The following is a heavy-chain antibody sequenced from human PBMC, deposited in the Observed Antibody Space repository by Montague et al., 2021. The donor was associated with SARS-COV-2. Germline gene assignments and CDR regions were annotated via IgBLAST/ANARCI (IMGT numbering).Heavy chain of an antibody. D-gene: IGHD2-8*01. Sequence: SAISGDSVSSNRAAWNWIRQSPSRGLEWLGRTYYRSKWYNDYAVSVKSRITINPDTSKNQFSLQLNSMTPEDTAVYYCARDDPYCTNGVCYTGNWFDPWGQGTLVTVSS. J-gene: IGHJ5*02. CDR1: GDSVSSNRAA. V-gene: IGHV6-1*01. CDR3: ARDDPYCTNGVCYTGNWFDP. CDR2: TYYRSKWYN.